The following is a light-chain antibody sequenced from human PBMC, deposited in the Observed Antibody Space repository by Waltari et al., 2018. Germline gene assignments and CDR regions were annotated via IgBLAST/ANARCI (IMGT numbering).Light chain of an antibody. V-gene: IGKV1-5*03. CDR1: QSISNW. CDR2: KAS. CDR3: QQYNTYSS. Sequence: DIQMTQSPSSLSASVVDRVTITCRASQSISNWLAWYQQKPWKAPILLIYKASILKSGVPSRFSGSGSGTQFTLTISSLQPGDFATYYCQQYNTYSSFGQGTKLEIK. J-gene: IGKJ2*01.